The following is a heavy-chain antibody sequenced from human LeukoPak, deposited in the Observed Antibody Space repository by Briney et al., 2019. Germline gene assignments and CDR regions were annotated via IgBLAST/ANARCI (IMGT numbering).Heavy chain of an antibody. CDR3: ARESNEGNFDY. D-gene: IGHD2-8*01. J-gene: IGHJ4*02. Sequence: ASVKVSCKASGYTFTGYYMHWVRQAPGQGLEWMGWINPNSGGTNYAQKFQGRVTMTRDTSISTASMELSSLRSEDTAVYYCARESNEGNFDYWGQGTLVTVSS. V-gene: IGHV1-2*02. CDR1: GYTFTGYY. CDR2: INPNSGGT.